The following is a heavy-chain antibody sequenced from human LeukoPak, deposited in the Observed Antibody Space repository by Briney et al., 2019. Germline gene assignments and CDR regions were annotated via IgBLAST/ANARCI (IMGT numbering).Heavy chain of an antibody. CDR3: AKGGYCSGGSCYPYYFDY. D-gene: IGHD2-15*01. Sequence: GGSLRLSCAASGFTFSTYTMTWVRQAPGKGLECVSTINGNGDSTYYADSVKGRFTISRDNSKNTLYLQMNSLRAEDTAVYYCAKGGYCSGGSCYPYYFDYWGQGTLVTVSS. CDR2: INGNGDST. CDR1: GFTFSTYT. J-gene: IGHJ4*02. V-gene: IGHV3-23*01.